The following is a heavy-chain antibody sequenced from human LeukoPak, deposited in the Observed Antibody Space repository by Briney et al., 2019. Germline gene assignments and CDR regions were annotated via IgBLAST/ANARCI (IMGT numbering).Heavy chain of an antibody. J-gene: IGHJ6*02. CDR2: IYHSGST. V-gene: IGHV4-4*02. CDR3: ARDFEMATPRSEYYYGMDV. Sequence: SGTLSLTCAVSGGSISSSNWWSWVRQPPGKGLEWIGEIYHSGSTNYNPSLKSRVTISVDTSKNQFSLKLSSVTAADTAVYYCARDFEMATPRSEYYYGMDVWGQGTTVTVSS. D-gene: IGHD5-24*01. CDR1: GGSISSSNW.